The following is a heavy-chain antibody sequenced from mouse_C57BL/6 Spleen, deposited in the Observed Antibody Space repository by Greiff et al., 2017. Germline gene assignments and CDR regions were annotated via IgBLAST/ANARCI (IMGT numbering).Heavy chain of an antibody. CDR2: ISSGGSYT. J-gene: IGHJ3*01. CDR3: ARSLDGFAY. Sequence: EVKLVESGGDLVKPGGSLKLSCAASGFTFSSYGMSWVRQTPDKRLEWVATISSGGSYTYYPDSVKGRFTISRDNAKNTLYLQMSSLKSEDTAMYYCARSLDGFAYWGQGTLVTVSA. D-gene: IGHD2-3*01. V-gene: IGHV5-6*01. CDR1: GFTFSSYG.